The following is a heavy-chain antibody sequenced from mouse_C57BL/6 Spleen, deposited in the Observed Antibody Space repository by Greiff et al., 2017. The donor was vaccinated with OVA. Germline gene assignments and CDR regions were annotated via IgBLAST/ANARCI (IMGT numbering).Heavy chain of an antibody. D-gene: IGHD1-1*01. J-gene: IGHJ2*01. CDR2: ISSGSSTI. CDR3: ARGDYYGSSPDY. V-gene: IGHV5-17*01. CDR1: GFTFSDYG. Sequence: EVKVVESGGGLVKPGGSLKLSCAASGFTFSDYGMHWVRQAPEKGLEWVAYISSGSSTIYYADTVKGRFTISRDNAKNTLFLQMTSLRSEDTAMNYCARGDYYGSSPDYWGQGTTLTVSS.